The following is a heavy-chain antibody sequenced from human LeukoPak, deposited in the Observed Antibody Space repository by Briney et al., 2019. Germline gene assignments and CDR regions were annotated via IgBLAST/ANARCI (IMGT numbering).Heavy chain of an antibody. CDR2: IYTSGST. CDR1: GGSISSYY. CDR3: AREGSGWYYYYYYMDV. Sequence: SETLSLTCTVSGGSISSYYWSWIRQPAGKGLEWIGRIYTSGSTNYNPSLKSRVTMSVDTSKNQFSLKLSSVTAADTAVYYCAREGSGWYYYYYYMDVWGKGTTVTISS. D-gene: IGHD6-19*01. J-gene: IGHJ6*03. V-gene: IGHV4-4*07.